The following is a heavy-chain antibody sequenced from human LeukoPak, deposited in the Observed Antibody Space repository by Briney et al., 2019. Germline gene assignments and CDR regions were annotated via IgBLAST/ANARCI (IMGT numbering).Heavy chain of an antibody. CDR1: GYSFTNYW. CDR2: NYPGDSDT. Sequence: GAFLKTSCNGSGYSFTNYWIGLGRQVPGKGVELRGINYPGDSDTKYSPSFQGQVTISPDKALSTAYLQCVNLEAPDTAQYYRACSYCSSTSCPPLYSGQGTLVTVSS. V-gene: IGHV5-51*01. D-gene: IGHD2-2*01. CDR3: ACSYCSSTSCPPLY. J-gene: IGHJ4*02.